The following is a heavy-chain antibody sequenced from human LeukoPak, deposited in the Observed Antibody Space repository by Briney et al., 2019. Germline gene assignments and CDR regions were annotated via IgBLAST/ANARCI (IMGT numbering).Heavy chain of an antibody. V-gene: IGHV1-69*04. D-gene: IGHD2-15*01. J-gene: IGHJ5*02. Sequence: SVKVSCKASGGTFSSYAISWVQQAPGQGLEWMGRIIPILGIANYAQEFQGRVTITADKSTSTAYMELSSLRSEDTAVYYCARSRSLVVAATDNWFDPWGQGTLVTVSS. CDR3: ARSRSLVVAATDNWFDP. CDR2: IIPILGIA. CDR1: GGTFSSYA.